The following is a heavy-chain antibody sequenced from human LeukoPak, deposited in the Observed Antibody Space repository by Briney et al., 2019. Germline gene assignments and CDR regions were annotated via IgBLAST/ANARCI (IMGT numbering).Heavy chain of an antibody. CDR2: IYYSGST. Sequence: PSETLSLTCTVSSGSISSYYWSWIRQPPGKGLEWIGYIYYSGSTNYNPSLKSRVTISVDTSKNQFSLKLSSVTAADTAVYYCARVKGYSSSPDYWGQGTLVTVSS. CDR1: SGSISSYY. V-gene: IGHV4-59*01. J-gene: IGHJ4*02. D-gene: IGHD6-6*01. CDR3: ARVKGYSSSPDY.